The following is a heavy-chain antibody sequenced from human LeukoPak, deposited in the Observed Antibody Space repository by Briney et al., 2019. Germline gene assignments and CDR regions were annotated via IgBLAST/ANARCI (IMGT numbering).Heavy chain of an antibody. CDR1: GFTFSSYW. D-gene: IGHD5-18*01. J-gene: IGHJ3*02. CDR3: ARDNRYSWGPDAFDI. Sequence: GGSLRLSCAASGFTFSSYWMSWVRQAPGKGLEWVANIKQDGSEKYYVDSVKGRFTISRDNAKDSLYLQMNSLRAEDTAVYYCARDNRYSWGPDAFDIWGQGTMVTVSS. CDR2: IKQDGSEK. V-gene: IGHV3-7*01.